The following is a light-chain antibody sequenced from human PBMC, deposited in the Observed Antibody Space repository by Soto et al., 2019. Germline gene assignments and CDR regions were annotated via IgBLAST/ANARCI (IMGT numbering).Light chain of an antibody. CDR1: HSVSSN. CDR2: GAS. CDR3: QQYNNWPPWT. Sequence: EIVMTQSPSTLSVSPGERATPSCRASHSVSSNLAWYQQKPGQAPRLLIYGASTRATGIPARFSGSGSGTEFTLTISSLQSEDFAVYYCQQYNNWPPWTFGQGTKVDIK. J-gene: IGKJ1*01. V-gene: IGKV3-15*01.